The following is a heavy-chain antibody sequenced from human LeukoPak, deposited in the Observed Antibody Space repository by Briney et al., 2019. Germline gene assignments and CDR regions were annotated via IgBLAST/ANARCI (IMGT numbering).Heavy chain of an antibody. CDR2: ISSSSSYI. CDR1: GFTFSSYC. V-gene: IGHV3-21*01. CDR3: ARDIISPYYYYGMDV. Sequence: GGSLRLSCAASGFTFSSYCMNWVRQAPGKGLEWVSSISSSSSYIYYADSVKGRFTISRDNAKDSLYLQMNSLRAEDTAVYYCARDIISPYYYYGMDVWGQGTTVTVSS. J-gene: IGHJ6*02. D-gene: IGHD1-14*01.